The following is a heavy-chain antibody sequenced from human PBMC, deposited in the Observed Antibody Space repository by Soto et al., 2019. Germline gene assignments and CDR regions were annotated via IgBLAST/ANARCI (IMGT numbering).Heavy chain of an antibody. Sequence: LRLSCAASGFTFSSSAMSWVRQAPGRGLEWFSTISGSGGTPYYADSVKGRFTISRDNSKNTLYLVLNSLRAEDTAVYYCAMGLAAAGPLDYWGQGTLVTVSS. D-gene: IGHD6-13*01. J-gene: IGHJ4*02. CDR2: ISGSGGTP. CDR1: GFTFSSSA. CDR3: AMGLAAAGPLDY. V-gene: IGHV3-23*01.